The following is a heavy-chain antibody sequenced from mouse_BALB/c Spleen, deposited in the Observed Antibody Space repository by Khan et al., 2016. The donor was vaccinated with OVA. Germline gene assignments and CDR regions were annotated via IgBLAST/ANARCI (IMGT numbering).Heavy chain of an antibody. D-gene: IGHD2-2*01. CDR3: TRREKYGYDPSWVAY. J-gene: IGHJ3*01. CDR1: GYTFTSYW. Sequence: QVQLKESGAELVRPGASVKLSCKASGYTFTSYWMNWVKQRPGQGLEWIGMIDPSDSETHYNQMFKDKATLTVDKSSSTAYMQLSSLTSEDSAVYYCTRREKYGYDPSWVAYWGQGTLVTVSA. V-gene: IGHV1-61*01. CDR2: IDPSDSET.